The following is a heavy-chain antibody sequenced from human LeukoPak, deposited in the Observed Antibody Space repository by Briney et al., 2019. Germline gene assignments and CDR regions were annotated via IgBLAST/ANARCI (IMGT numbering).Heavy chain of an antibody. Sequence: GGSLRLSCAASGFTFDDYAMHWVRQAPGKGLEWVSGISWNSGSIGYADSAKGRFTISRDNAKNSLYLQMNSLRVEDTAVYYCAELGITMIGGVWGKGTTVTISS. J-gene: IGHJ6*04. D-gene: IGHD3-10*02. CDR3: AELGITMIGGV. CDR1: GFTFDDYA. V-gene: IGHV3-9*01. CDR2: ISWNSGSI.